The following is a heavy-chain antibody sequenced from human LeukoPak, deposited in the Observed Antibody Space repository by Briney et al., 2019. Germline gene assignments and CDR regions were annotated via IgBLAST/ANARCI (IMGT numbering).Heavy chain of an antibody. CDR1: GFTFGDYY. V-gene: IGHV3-11*06. Sequence: GGSLRLSCVTSGFTFGDYYMSWVRQAPGRGLEWVSYIGTTTSYTKYADSVKGRFTISRDNAKNSLYLQMNSLGAEDTAPYYCARGLYCSGGTCFKPLDFWGQGTLVTVSS. CDR3: ARGLYCSGGTCFKPLDF. J-gene: IGHJ4*02. D-gene: IGHD2-15*01. CDR2: IGTTTSYT.